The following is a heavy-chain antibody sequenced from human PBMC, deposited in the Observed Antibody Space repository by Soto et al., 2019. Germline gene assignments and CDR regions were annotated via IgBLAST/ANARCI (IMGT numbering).Heavy chain of an antibody. J-gene: IGHJ5*02. CDR2: ISYDGSNK. Sequence: QVQLVESGGGVVQPGRSLRLSCAASGFTFSSYAMHWVRQAPGKGLEWVAVISYDGSNKYYADSVKGRFTISRDNSKNTLYLQMNGLRAEDTAVYYGAREDCGGNSRGSWFDPWGQGTLVTVSS. V-gene: IGHV3-30-3*01. CDR3: AREDCGGNSRGSWFDP. CDR1: GFTFSSYA. D-gene: IGHD2-21*02.